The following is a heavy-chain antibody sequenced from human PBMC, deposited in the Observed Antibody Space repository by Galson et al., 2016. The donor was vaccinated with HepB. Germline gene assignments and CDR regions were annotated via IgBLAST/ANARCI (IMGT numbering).Heavy chain of an antibody. CDR1: GFPFSTYG. CDR3: ARDLSSGWLGDY. V-gene: IGHV3-48*01. D-gene: IGHD6-19*01. J-gene: IGHJ4*02. CDR2: ISGNSAAM. Sequence: SLRLSCAASGFPFSTYGMNWVRQAPGKGLECVSYISGNSAAMYYADSVKGRFTISRDNSKDTLYLQMNSLRSEDTAVYYCARDLSSGWLGDYWGQGILVSVSS.